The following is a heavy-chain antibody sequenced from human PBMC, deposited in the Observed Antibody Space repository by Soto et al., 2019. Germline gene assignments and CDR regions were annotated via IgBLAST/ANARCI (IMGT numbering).Heavy chain of an antibody. Sequence: QVQLQESGPGLVKPSETLSLTCTVSGGSISSYYWSWIRQPPGKGLEWIGYIYYSGSTHYNPSLKSRVTISVDTSKNRFSLKLSSVSAADTAVYYCARRYGANFDYWGQGTLVTVSS. V-gene: IGHV4-59*08. D-gene: IGHD4-17*01. CDR1: GGSISSYY. CDR2: IYYSGST. CDR3: ARRYGANFDY. J-gene: IGHJ4*02.